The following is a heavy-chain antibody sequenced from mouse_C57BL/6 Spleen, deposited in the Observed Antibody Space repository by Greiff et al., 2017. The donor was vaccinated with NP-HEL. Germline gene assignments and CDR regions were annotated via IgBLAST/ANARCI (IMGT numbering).Heavy chain of an antibody. D-gene: IGHD3-2*02. CDR2: INPSNGGT. CDR1: GYTFTSYW. J-gene: IGHJ3*01. Sequence: QVQLQQSGTELVKPGASVKLSCKASGYTFTSYWMHWVKQRPGHGLEWIGNINPSNGGTNYNEKFKSKATLTVDKSSSTAYMQLSSLTSEDSAVYYCAPTAQATSAWFAYWGKGTLVTVSA. V-gene: IGHV1-53*01. CDR3: APTAQATSAWFAY.